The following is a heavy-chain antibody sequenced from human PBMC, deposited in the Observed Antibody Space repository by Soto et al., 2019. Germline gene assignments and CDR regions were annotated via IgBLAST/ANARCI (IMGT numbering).Heavy chain of an antibody. Sequence: KPSETLSLTCSVSGGSISGFYWIWIRQPPGKGLEWISYIYYSGRTAYNPSLRSRATISVDVSRSQFSLQLRSVTAADTALYYCARASNAYAGGGAFDYWGLGTPVTVSS. D-gene: IGHD2-8*02. J-gene: IGHJ4*02. CDR1: GGSISGFY. CDR2: IYYSGRT. CDR3: ARASNAYAGGGAFDY. V-gene: IGHV4-59*01.